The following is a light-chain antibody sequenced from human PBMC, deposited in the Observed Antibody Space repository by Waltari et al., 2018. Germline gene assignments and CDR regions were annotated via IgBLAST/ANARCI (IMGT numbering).Light chain of an antibody. Sequence: DIQMTQSPSSVSASVGDRVTITCRPSQSINNWLAWYQQKPGKAPQLLISAASNLQSGVPSRFSGSRSGTDYTLAINSRQPEDSATYFCQQANSCPRTFGRGTKVEIK. CDR2: AAS. CDR3: QQANSCPRT. V-gene: IGKV1-12*01. J-gene: IGKJ1*01. CDR1: QSINNW.